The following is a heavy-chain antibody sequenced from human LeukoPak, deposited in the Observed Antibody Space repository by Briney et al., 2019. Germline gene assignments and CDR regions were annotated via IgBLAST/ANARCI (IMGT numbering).Heavy chain of an antibody. J-gene: IGHJ4*02. CDR2: IGTAGDT. D-gene: IGHD3-22*01. V-gene: IGHV3-13*01. CDR3: AKIGFSSGFDY. CDR1: GFTFSSYD. Sequence: GGSLRLSCAASGFTFSSYDMHWVRQATGKGLEWVSAIGTAGDTYYPDSVKGRFTISRDNSKNTLNLQMNSLRADDTAVYYCAKIGFSSGFDYWGQGTLVTVSS.